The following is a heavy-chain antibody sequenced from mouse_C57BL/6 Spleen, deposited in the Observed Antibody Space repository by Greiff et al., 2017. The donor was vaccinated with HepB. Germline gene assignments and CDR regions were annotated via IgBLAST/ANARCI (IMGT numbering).Heavy chain of an antibody. V-gene: IGHV5-16*01. CDR1: GFTFSDYY. CDR3: ARGSNYYGSSYDYFDY. J-gene: IGHJ2*01. D-gene: IGHD1-1*01. CDR2: INYDGSST. Sequence: EVKVVESEGGLVQPGSSMKLSCTASGFTFSDYYMAWVRQVPEKGLEWVANINYDGSSTYYLDSLKSRFIISRDNAKNILYLQMSSLKSEDTATYYWARGSNYYGSSYDYFDYWGQGTTLTVSS.